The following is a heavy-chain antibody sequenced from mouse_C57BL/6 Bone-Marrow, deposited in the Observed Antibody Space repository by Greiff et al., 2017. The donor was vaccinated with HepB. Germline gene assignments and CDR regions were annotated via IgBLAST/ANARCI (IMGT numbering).Heavy chain of an antibody. CDR1: GYTFTDYY. D-gene: IGHD1-1*01. J-gene: IGHJ4*01. CDR2: INPYNGGT. V-gene: IGHV1-19*01. CDR3: ARSGITTVGYAMDY. Sequence: VQLKESGPVLVKPGASVKMSCKASGYTFTDYYMNWVKQSHGKSLEWIGVINPYNGGTSYNQKFKGKVTLTVDKSSSTAYMELNSLTSEDSAVYYCARSGITTVGYAMDYWGQGTSVTVSS.